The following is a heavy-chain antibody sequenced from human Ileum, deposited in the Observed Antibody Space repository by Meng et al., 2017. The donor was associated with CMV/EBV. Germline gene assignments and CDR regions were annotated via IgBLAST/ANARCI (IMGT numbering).Heavy chain of an antibody. J-gene: IGHJ1*01. V-gene: IGHV4-34*01. CDR2: INHSGST. Sequence: GQLPQAGVGLVKPSEPPSLVSAVYGGSFSCYYWNWIRQTPGRGLEWIGEINHSGSTNYNPSLKSRVTISVDTSKNQFSLKLSSVTAADTAVYYCATRRTPYGDYEYFQHWGQGTLVTVFS. CDR3: ATRRTPYGDYEYFQH. D-gene: IGHD4-17*01. CDR1: GGSFSCYY.